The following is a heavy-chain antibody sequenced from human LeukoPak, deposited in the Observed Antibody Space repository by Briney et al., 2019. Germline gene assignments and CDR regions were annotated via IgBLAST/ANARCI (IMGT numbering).Heavy chain of an antibody. D-gene: IGHD3-9*01. CDR2: ISYDGSNK. CDR1: GFTFSSYA. CDR3: ARDVYYDILTGLDLYYYYYGMDV. Sequence: PGRSLRLSCAASGFTFSSYAMHWVRQAPGKELEWVAVISYDGSNKYYADSVKGRFTISRDNSKNTLYLQMNSLRAEDTAVYYCARDVYYDILTGLDLYYYYYGMDVWGKGATVTVSS. J-gene: IGHJ6*04. V-gene: IGHV3-30*04.